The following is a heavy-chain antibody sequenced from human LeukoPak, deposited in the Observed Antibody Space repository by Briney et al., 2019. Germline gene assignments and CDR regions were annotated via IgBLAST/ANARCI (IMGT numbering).Heavy chain of an antibody. CDR3: ARAGFYDILTGYYKRATFDY. D-gene: IGHD3-9*01. J-gene: IGHJ4*02. V-gene: IGHV1-46*01. CDR1: GYTFTSYY. CDR2: INPSCGST. Sequence: ASVKVSCKASGYTFTSYYMHCVRQAPGQGLEWMGIINPSCGSTSYAQKFQGRVTMTRDTSTSTVYMELSSLRSEDTAVYYCARAGFYDILTGYYKRATFDYWGQGTLVTVSS.